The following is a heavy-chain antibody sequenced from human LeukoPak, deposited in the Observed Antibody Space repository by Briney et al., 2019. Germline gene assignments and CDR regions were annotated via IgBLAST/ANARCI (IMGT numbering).Heavy chain of an antibody. J-gene: IGHJ4*02. CDR3: TKTGGPWD. Sequence: GGSVRLSCAASGFTVSNSFMSWIRQAPGKGLEWVSVIYSDGTSYYADSVKARFSISRDNSKNSLYLQMNSLRVEDTAMYYCTKTGGPWDWGQGTLVTVSS. V-gene: IGHV3-53*01. CDR1: GFTVSNSF. D-gene: IGHD7-27*01. CDR2: IYSDGTS.